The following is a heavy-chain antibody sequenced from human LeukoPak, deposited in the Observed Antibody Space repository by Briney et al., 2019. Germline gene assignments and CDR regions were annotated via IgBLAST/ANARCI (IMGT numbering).Heavy chain of an antibody. Sequence: GGSLRLSCEASTFTFTPGWMSWVRQAPGKGLEWVAMIKRDGGEKYYVDSVKGRCTISRDNAKKSLYLQMDSLRDEDTAVYYCASLDTAHPSGVYWGQGTLVTVSS. D-gene: IGHD5-18*01. J-gene: IGHJ4*02. V-gene: IGHV3-7*01. CDR3: ASLDTAHPSGVY. CDR1: TFTFTPGW. CDR2: IKRDGGEK.